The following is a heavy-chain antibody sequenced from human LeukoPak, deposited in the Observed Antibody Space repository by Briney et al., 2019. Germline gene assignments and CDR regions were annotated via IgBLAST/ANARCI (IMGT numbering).Heavy chain of an antibody. V-gene: IGHV3-21*01. CDR1: GFTFSSYS. CDR3: ARLDTIFGVVIIPVGFDY. CDR2: ISSSSSYI. Sequence: TGGSLRLSCAASGFTFSSYSMNWVRQAPGKGLEWVSSISSSSSYIYYAASVKGRFIISRDNAKNSLYLQMNSLRAEDTAVYYCARLDTIFGVVIIPVGFDYWGQGTLVTVSS. D-gene: IGHD3-3*01. J-gene: IGHJ4*02.